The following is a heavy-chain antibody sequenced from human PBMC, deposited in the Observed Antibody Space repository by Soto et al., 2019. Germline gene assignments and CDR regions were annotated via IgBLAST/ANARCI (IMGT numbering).Heavy chain of an antibody. CDR2: INWNGGST. Sequence: PGGSLRLSCAASGFTFDDYGMSWVRQAPGKGLEWVSGINWNGGSTGYADSVKGRFTISRDNAKNSLYLQMNSLRAEDTALYYCARYGYYDSSGYNPDAFDIWGQGTMVTVSS. V-gene: IGHV3-20*04. D-gene: IGHD3-22*01. CDR1: GFTFDDYG. CDR3: ARYGYYDSSGYNPDAFDI. J-gene: IGHJ3*02.